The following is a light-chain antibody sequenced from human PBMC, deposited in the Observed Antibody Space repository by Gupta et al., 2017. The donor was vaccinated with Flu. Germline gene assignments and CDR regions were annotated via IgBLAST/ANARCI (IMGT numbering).Light chain of an antibody. V-gene: IGKV3-20*01. Sequence: EIVLTQSPGTLSLSPGERGTLSCWASQNISSRYLAWYQQKFGQAPRLLMYGAFKRATGIPDRFSGSASGTDFTLTISRLEPEDYAVYYCHQHGSSPWTFGQGTKVEIK. J-gene: IGKJ1*01. CDR1: QNISSRY. CDR3: HQHGSSPWT. CDR2: GAF.